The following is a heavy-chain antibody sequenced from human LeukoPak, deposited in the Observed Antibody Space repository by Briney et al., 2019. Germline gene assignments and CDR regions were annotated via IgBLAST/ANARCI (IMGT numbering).Heavy chain of an antibody. Sequence: SETLSLTCTVSGVSISSSSYYWSWIRQPPGKGLQWIGCIHYSGSTNYNPSLKSRVIISVVTSKNQFSLKLSSVTAADTAVYYCARTTMVRGTYYMDVWGKGTTVTISS. CDR1: GVSISSSSYY. D-gene: IGHD3-10*01. V-gene: IGHV4-61*01. CDR2: IHYSGST. CDR3: ARTTMVRGTYYMDV. J-gene: IGHJ6*03.